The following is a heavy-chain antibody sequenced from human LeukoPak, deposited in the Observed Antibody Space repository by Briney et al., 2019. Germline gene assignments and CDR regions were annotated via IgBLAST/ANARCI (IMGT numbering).Heavy chain of an antibody. V-gene: IGHV3-30-3*01. J-gene: IGHJ4*02. CDR1: GFTFSSYA. CDR3: ARLANGGDCYSC. Sequence: GALRLSCAASGFTFSSYAMHWVRQAPGKGLEWVAVISYDGSNKYYAGSVKGRFTISRDNSKNTLYLQMNSLRAEDTAVYYCARLANGGDCYSCWGQGTLVTVSS. CDR2: ISYDGSNK. D-gene: IGHD2-21*02.